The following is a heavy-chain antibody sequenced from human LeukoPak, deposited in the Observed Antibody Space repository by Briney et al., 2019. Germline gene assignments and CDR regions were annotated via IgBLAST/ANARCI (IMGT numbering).Heavy chain of an antibody. J-gene: IGHJ5*02. Sequence: SETLSLACAVYGASFSGFHWSWIRQPPGKGLEWIGKVDHSGRTNYNPSLKSRVTMSVDTSKDQFSLKLTSVTAADTAMYYCARGEYYDTSGDRKNWFGPWGQGTLVTVSP. D-gene: IGHD3-22*01. CDR1: GASFSGFH. CDR2: VDHSGRT. V-gene: IGHV4-34*01. CDR3: ARGEYYDTSGDRKNWFGP.